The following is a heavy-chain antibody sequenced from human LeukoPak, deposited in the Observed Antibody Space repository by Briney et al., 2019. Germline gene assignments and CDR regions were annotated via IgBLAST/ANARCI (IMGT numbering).Heavy chain of an antibody. D-gene: IGHD1-26*01. CDR3: ARVGGSNAFDI. J-gene: IGHJ3*02. V-gene: IGHV3-7*02. Sequence: GGSLRLSCAASGFTFSSSWMTWVRQAPGKGLEWVANIKQDGLEKYYGDSVKGRFTISRDNAKNTLSLQMNSLRAEDTAVYYCARVGGSNAFDIWGQGTMVIVSS. CDR2: IKQDGLEK. CDR1: GFTFSSSW.